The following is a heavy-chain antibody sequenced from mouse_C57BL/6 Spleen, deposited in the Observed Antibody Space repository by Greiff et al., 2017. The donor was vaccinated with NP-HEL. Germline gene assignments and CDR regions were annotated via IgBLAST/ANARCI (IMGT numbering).Heavy chain of an antibody. CDR1: GYTFTDPT. CDR3: TGNLAYGNYDAMDY. D-gene: IGHD2-1*01. Sequence: VKLMESDAELVKPGASVKISCKVSGYTFTDPTIHWMKQRPEQGLEWIGYIYPRDGSTKYNEKFKGKATLTADKSSSTAYMQLNSLTSEDSAVYFCTGNLAYGNYDAMDYWGQGTSVTVSS. J-gene: IGHJ4*01. V-gene: IGHV1-78*01. CDR2: IYPRDGST.